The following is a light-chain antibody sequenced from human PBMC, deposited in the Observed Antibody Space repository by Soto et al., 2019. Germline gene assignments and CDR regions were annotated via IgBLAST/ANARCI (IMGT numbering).Light chain of an antibody. CDR2: DAS. J-gene: IGKJ1*01. CDR3: LERNNWPPEWT. V-gene: IGKV3-11*01. Sequence: ETVLTQSPATLSLSPGERATLSCRASQSVSSYLAWYQQKPGQAPRLLIYDASNRATGIPARFSGSGSGTDFTLTISSLEPEDFAVYYCLERNNWPPEWTFGQGTKVEIK. CDR1: QSVSSY.